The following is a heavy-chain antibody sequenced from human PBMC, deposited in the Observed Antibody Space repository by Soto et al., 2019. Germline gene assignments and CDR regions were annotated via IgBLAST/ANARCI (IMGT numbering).Heavy chain of an antibody. CDR3: ARPSGGHSGWGHWSDP. Sequence: PLGTLALTGSVSGYAISSGYYWSCMRQPPGKGLEWIGSISHSVTSFYNPSLRSRVTISMDTSNNHFSLKLNSLTATDTAVYYCARPSGGHSGWGHWSDPSGQGTLVTVSS. CDR1: GYAISSGYY. V-gene: IGHV4-38-2*01. D-gene: IGHD2-21*02. CDR2: ISHSVTS. J-gene: IGHJ5*02.